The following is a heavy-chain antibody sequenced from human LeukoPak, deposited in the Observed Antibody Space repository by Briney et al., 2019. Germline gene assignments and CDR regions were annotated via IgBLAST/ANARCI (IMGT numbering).Heavy chain of an antibody. CDR1: GAPLNNYY. V-gene: IGHV4-59*08. Sequence: PSETLSLTCTVSGAPLNNYYWNWVRQPPGKELEWIGNVDYSGSTRYNPSLKSRATMSLDSSKNQFSLRLTSVTAADTAVYYCARRAFSSGYYYFDYWGQGTLVTVSS. J-gene: IGHJ4*02. CDR2: VDYSGST. CDR3: ARRAFSSGYYYFDY. D-gene: IGHD3-22*01.